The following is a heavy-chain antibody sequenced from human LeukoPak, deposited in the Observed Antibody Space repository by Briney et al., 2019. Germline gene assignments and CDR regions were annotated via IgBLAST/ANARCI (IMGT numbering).Heavy chain of an antibody. CDR1: GFTFSSYS. Sequence: GGSLRLSCAASGFTFSSYSMNWVRQAPGKGLEWVSSISSSSSYIYYADSVKGRFTISRDNAGNSLYLQMNSLRAEDTAVYYCARAQPLTIRSLDYWGQGTLVTVSS. J-gene: IGHJ4*02. CDR3: ARAQPLTIRSLDY. V-gene: IGHV3-21*01. D-gene: IGHD3-3*01. CDR2: ISSSSSYI.